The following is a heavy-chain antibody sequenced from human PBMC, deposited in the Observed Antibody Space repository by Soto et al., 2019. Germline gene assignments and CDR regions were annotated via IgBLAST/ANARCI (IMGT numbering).Heavy chain of an antibody. CDR1: GGSISTYY. J-gene: IGHJ4*02. CDR2: IHYSGST. V-gene: IGHV4-59*08. D-gene: IGHD1-26*01. Sequence: SETLSLTCTVSGGSISTYYWNWIRQTPGKGLEWIGYIHYSGSTNYNPSLKSRVTISVDTSKNQFSLKLSSVTAADTAVYYCARRYGGNLDYWGQGTLVTVSS. CDR3: ARRYGGNLDY.